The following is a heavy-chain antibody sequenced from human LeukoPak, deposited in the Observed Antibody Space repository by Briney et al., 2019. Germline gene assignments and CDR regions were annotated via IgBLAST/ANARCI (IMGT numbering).Heavy chain of an antibody. J-gene: IGHJ6*04. CDR3: ARAPRGVRYYYGMDV. V-gene: IGHV3-48*03. Sequence: GGSLKLSCAASGFTLSSYEMNWVGQAPGKGLEWVSYISSSGSTIYYADSVKGRFTISRDNAKNSLYLQMNSLRAEDTAVYYCARAPRGVRYYYGMDVWGKGTTVTVSS. D-gene: IGHD3-10*01. CDR1: GFTLSSYE. CDR2: ISSSGSTI.